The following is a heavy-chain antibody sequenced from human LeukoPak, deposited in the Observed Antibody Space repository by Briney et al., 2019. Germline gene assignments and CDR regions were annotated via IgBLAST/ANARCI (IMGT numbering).Heavy chain of an antibody. Sequence: GGSLRLSCAACGFTFSSYDMHWVRQATGKGLEWVSAIGTAGDTYYPGSVKGRFTISRENAKNSLYLQMNSLRAGDTAVYYCARAPTQGWYFDLWRRGTLVTVSS. V-gene: IGHV3-13*01. CDR1: GFTFSSYD. CDR2: IGTAGDT. J-gene: IGHJ2*01. CDR3: ARAPTQGWYFDL.